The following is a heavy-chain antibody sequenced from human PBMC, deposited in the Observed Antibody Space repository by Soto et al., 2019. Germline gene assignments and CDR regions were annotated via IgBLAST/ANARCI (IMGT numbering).Heavy chain of an antibody. D-gene: IGHD2-15*01. V-gene: IGHV1-46*03. J-gene: IGHJ2*01. Sequence: QVQLVQSGAEVKKPGASVKVSCKASGYTFTSYYMHWVRQAPGQGLEWMGIINPSGGSTSYAQKFPGRVTMTRDTSTSTVYMELSSLRSEDTAVYYCARGSYCSGGSCYSSWYFDLWGRGTLVTVSS. CDR1: GYTFTSYY. CDR2: INPSGGST. CDR3: ARGSYCSGGSCYSSWYFDL.